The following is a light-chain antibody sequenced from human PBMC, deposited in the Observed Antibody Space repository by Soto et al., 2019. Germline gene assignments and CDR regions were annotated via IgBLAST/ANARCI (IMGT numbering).Light chain of an antibody. Sequence: QSVLTQPASVSGSPGQSITISCTGTSSDVGSYNLVSWYQQHPGKAPKLMIYEGSKRPSGVSNRFSGSKSGTSASLAINGLQSEDEADYYCATWDDSLNALYVFGTGTKVTVL. CDR1: SSDVGSYNL. CDR2: EGS. J-gene: IGLJ1*01. CDR3: ATWDDSLNALYV. V-gene: IGLV2-14*02.